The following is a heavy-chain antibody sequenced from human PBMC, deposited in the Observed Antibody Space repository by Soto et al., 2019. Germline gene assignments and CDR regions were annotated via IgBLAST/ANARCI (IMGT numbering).Heavy chain of an antibody. CDR2: IIPILGIA. V-gene: IGHV1-69*02. Sequence: QVQLVQSGAEVKKPGSSVKVSCKASGGTFSSYTISWVRQAPGQGLEWMGRIIPILGIANYAQKFQGRVTITADKSTSTAYMELSSLRSEDTAVYYCARSSYGSVQLLSLDYWGQGTLFTVSS. CDR3: ARSSYGSVQLLSLDY. J-gene: IGHJ4*02. CDR1: GGTFSSYT. D-gene: IGHD3-10*01.